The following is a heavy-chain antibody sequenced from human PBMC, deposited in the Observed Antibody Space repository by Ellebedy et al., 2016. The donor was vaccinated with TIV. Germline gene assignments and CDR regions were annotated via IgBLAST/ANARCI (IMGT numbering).Heavy chain of an antibody. CDR1: GFSFRSYW. V-gene: IGHV3-7*01. CDR3: ARTGGVPAAMGNWFDR. D-gene: IGHD2-2*01. CDR2: IYQDGSEK. J-gene: IGHJ5*02. Sequence: GESLKISCAASGFSFRSYWMSWVRQAPGKGLEWVANIYQDGSEKYYVDSVEGRFTISRDNAKNELYLQMKSLRVEDTAVYYCARTGGVPAAMGNWFDRWGQGTLVTVSS.